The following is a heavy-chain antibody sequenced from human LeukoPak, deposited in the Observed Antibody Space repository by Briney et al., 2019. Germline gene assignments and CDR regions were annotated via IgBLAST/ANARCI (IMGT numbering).Heavy chain of an antibody. D-gene: IGHD6-13*01. J-gene: IGHJ6*03. CDR3: ARHLLAATGYMDV. CDR2: IYYSGST. CDR1: GGSISSSSYY. Sequence: KPSETLSLTCTVSGGSISSSSYYWGWIRQPPGKGLEWIGSIYYSGSTYYNPSLKSRVTISVDTSKNQFSLKLSSVTAADTAVYYCARHLLAATGYMDVWGKGTTVTVSS. V-gene: IGHV4-39*01.